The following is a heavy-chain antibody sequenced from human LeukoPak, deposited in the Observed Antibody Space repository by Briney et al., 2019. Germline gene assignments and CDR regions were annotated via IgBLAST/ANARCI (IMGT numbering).Heavy chain of an antibody. Sequence: SGGSLRLSCAASGFTFSSYSMNWVRQAPGKGLEWVSSISSSSSYIYYADSVKGRFTISRDNAKSSLYLQMNSLRAEDTAVYYCARDRWDIVLVPAAREIDYWGQGTLVTVSS. J-gene: IGHJ4*02. CDR3: ARDRWDIVLVPAAREIDY. CDR2: ISSSSSYI. V-gene: IGHV3-21*01. D-gene: IGHD2-2*01. CDR1: GFTFSSYS.